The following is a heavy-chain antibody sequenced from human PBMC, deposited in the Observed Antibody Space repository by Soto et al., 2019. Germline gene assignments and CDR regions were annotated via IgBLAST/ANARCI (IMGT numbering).Heavy chain of an antibody. Sequence: SVKVSCKASGGTFSSYTISWVRQAPGQGLEWMGGIIPTFGTADYAQKFQGRVTITADESTSTGYMELSSLRSEDTALYYCARPSCGAACYYYGMDVWGQGTAVTVSS. V-gene: IGHV1-69*13. CDR2: IIPTFGTA. D-gene: IGHD2-21*01. CDR3: ARPSCGAACYYYGMDV. J-gene: IGHJ6*02. CDR1: GGTFSSYT.